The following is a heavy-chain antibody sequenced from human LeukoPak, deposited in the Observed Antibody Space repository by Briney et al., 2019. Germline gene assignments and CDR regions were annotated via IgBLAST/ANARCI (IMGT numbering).Heavy chain of an antibody. D-gene: IGHD6-19*01. V-gene: IGHV3-74*01. J-gene: IGHJ4*02. CDR1: GFTLSSFW. CDR2: INSVGSST. CDR3: ARERTSGWDAFDF. Sequence: PGGSLRLSCAASGFTLSSFWMHWVRQAPGKGLVWVSRINSVGSSTSYADSVKSRFTISRDNAKNTLYLQMNSLRAEDTAVYYCARERTSGWDAFDFWGQGTLVTVSS.